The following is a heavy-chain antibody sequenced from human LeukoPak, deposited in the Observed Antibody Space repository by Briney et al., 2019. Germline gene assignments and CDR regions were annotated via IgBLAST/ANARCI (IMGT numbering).Heavy chain of an antibody. Sequence: GGSLRLSCAASGFTFSSYAISWVRQAPGKGLEWVSAISKSGDSTYYADSVKGRFTISRDNSKNTIHLQMNSLRVEDTAVYYCAKLSGWTGWFFDYWGQGTVVTVSS. D-gene: IGHD6-19*01. CDR3: AKLSGWTGWFFDY. CDR1: GFTFSSYA. CDR2: ISKSGDST. J-gene: IGHJ4*02. V-gene: IGHV3-23*01.